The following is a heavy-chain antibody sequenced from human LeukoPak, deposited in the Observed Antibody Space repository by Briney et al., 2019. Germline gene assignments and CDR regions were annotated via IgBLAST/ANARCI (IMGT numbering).Heavy chain of an antibody. Sequence: GESLKISCKGSGYTFTNYWIGWVRQMPGKGLDWMGIIYPGDSDIRYSPSFQGQVTISADKSISTAYLQWNSLRASDTAMYYCARRGTGFGDTWGQGTLVTVSS. V-gene: IGHV5-51*01. CDR3: ARRGTGFGDT. CDR2: IYPGDSDI. CDR1: GYTFTNYW. D-gene: IGHD3-10*01. J-gene: IGHJ4*02.